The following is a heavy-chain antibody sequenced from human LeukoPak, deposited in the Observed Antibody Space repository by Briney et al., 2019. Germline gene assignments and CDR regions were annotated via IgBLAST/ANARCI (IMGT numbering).Heavy chain of an antibody. V-gene: IGHV3-23*01. Sequence: PGGSLRLSCAASGFTFSSYAMSWVRQAPGKGLEWVSAISGSGSTYYADSVKGRFTISRDNSKNTLYLQMNSLRAEDTAVYYCAKTEISTHYYGSGSYPDYWGQGTLVTVSS. D-gene: IGHD3-10*01. J-gene: IGHJ4*02. CDR3: AKTEISTHYYGSGSYPDY. CDR2: ISGSGST. CDR1: GFTFSSYA.